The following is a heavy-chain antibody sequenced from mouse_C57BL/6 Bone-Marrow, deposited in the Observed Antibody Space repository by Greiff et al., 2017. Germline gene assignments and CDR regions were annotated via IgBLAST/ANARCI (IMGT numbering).Heavy chain of an antibody. V-gene: IGHV4-1*01. CDR3: ARRGTSVGTTVVGNYAMDY. D-gene: IGHD1-1*01. Sequence: EVQVVESGGGLVQPGGSLKLSCAASGIDFSRYWMSWVRRAPGKGLEWIGEIIPDSSTINYPPSLKDTFIISRDHATNTLYLQMSKVRSEDTAIYYCARRGTSVGTTVVGNYAMDYWGQGTSVTVSS. J-gene: IGHJ4*01. CDR1: GIDFSRYW. CDR2: IIPDSSTI.